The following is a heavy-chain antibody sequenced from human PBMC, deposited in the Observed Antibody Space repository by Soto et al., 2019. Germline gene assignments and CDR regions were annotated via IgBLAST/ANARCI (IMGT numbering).Heavy chain of an antibody. D-gene: IGHD4-17*01. CDR3: ARDPAPDYSVYGINYYYHYGMDV. CDR2: IWYDGSNK. J-gene: IGHJ6*02. V-gene: IGHV3-33*01. Sequence: QVHLVEFGGGVVQPGRSLRLSCVASGFTFNGYGMHWVRQAPGKGLEWVAVIWYDGSNKYYANSVKGRFSISRDNSKNTLYLEMNSLRAEDTAVYYCARDPAPDYSVYGINYYYHYGMDVWGRGTTVTVSS. CDR1: GFTFNGYG.